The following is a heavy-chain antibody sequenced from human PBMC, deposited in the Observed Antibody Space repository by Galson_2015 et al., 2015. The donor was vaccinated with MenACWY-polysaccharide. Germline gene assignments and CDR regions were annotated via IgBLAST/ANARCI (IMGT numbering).Heavy chain of an antibody. CDR1: GFTFSGSA. Sequence: SLRLSCAASGFTFSGSAMHWVRQASGKGLEWVGRIKSKVDSYATAYAASVNGRFSISRDDSKNTAYLQMNSLKSDDTAVYFCARLKGFSFDPWDQGTLVTVSS. D-gene: IGHD2-15*01. CDR2: IKSKVDSYAT. CDR3: ARLKGFSFDP. J-gene: IGHJ5*02. V-gene: IGHV3-73*01.